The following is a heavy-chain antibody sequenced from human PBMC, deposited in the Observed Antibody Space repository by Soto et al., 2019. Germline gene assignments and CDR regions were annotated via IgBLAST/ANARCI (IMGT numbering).Heavy chain of an antibody. J-gene: IGHJ6*02. CDR1: GGSFTGYY. V-gene: IGHV4-34*01. CDR3: ARTGGMDL. Sequence: QVQLQQWGAGLLKPSETLSLTCAVYGGSFTGYYWSWLRQPPGKGPEWIGEINHSGSTKYNPSLENRVTISVDTSKTQFALTLNSVSAADTAVYYWARTGGMDLWSQGATVTVSS. CDR2: INHSGST.